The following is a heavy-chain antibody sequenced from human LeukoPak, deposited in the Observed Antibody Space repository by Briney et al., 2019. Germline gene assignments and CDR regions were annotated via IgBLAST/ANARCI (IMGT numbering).Heavy chain of an antibody. CDR3: ATLRCFDH. V-gene: IGHV5-51*01. CDR2: LYPGYSNP. CDR1: GYSFTSYW. J-gene: IGHJ5*02. Sequence: GKSLMISCNGSGYSFTSYWMGWVRHMPEKGLEWMGILYPGYSNPRYSPSFQGHVTISPVHSISTPYLQWSSLKGSDTAMYYCATLRCFDHWGQGTLVTVSS.